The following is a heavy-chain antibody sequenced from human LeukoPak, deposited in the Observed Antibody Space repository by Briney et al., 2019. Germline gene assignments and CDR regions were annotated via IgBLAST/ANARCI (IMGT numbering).Heavy chain of an antibody. CDR3: ARRQGNRAAAGTGWFDP. CDR1: GGSISSSPYY. Sequence: PSETLSLTCTVSGGSISSSPYYWGWIRQPPGKGLEWIGSIYYSGSTYYNPSLKSRVTISVDTSKNQFSLKLSSVTAADTAVYYCARRQGNRAAAGTGWFDPWGQGTLVTVSS. CDR2: IYYSGST. J-gene: IGHJ5*02. V-gene: IGHV4-39*01. D-gene: IGHD6-13*01.